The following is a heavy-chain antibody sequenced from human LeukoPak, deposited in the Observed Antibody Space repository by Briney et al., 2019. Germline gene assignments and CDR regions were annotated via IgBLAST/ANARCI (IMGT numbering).Heavy chain of an antibody. CDR3: AKDGPTVVSPHDY. V-gene: IGHV3-23*01. J-gene: IGHJ4*02. Sequence: QPGGSLRLSCAASGFTFSTYAMSWVRQAPRKGLEWGSTIGGIGISTYYADSVKGRFTISRDTSNNTFFLQMHSLRAEDTAVYYCAKDGPTVVSPHDYWGQGTLVTVSS. CDR2: IGGIGIST. D-gene: IGHD4-23*01. CDR1: GFTFSTYA.